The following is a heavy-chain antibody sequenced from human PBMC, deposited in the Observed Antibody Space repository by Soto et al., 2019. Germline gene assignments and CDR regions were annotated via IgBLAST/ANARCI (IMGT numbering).Heavy chain of an antibody. V-gene: IGHV4-30-4*01. J-gene: IGHJ6*02. CDR1: GGSISSGDYY. CDR3: ARDRGYYGSGIAPYYYYYGMDV. Sequence: SETLSLTCTVSGGSISSGDYYWSWIRQPPGKGLEWIGYIYYSGSTYYNPSLKSRVTISVDTSKNQFSLKLSSVTAADTAVYYCARDRGYYGSGIAPYYYYYGMDVWGQGTTVTV. CDR2: IYYSGST. D-gene: IGHD3-10*01.